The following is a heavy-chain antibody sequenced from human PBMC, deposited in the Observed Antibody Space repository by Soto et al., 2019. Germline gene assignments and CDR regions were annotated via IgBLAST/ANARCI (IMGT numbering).Heavy chain of an antibody. Sequence: GGSLRLSCAASGFTFSSFGMHWVRQAPGKGLEWVAVIWCSSNNIYYADSVKGRFTISRDNAKNSLYLQMNSLRAEDTAVYYCARAGPLYDYIWGSYRFSDYYYYMDVWGKGTTVTVSS. CDR3: ARAGPLYDYIWGSYRFSDYYYYMDV. CDR2: IWCSSNNI. D-gene: IGHD3-16*02. J-gene: IGHJ6*03. V-gene: IGHV3-33*01. CDR1: GFTFSSFG.